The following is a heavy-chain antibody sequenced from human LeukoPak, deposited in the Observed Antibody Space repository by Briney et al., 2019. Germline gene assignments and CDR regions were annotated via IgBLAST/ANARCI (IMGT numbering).Heavy chain of an antibody. J-gene: IGHJ4*02. D-gene: IGHD2-15*01. V-gene: IGHV3-7*01. CDR2: IKKDGSER. CDR3: ARVGAQYCSGGSCQIDY. Sequence: GGSLRLSCAASGFTFSNYWMTWVRQAPGKGLEWVANIKKDGSERYYVDSVKGRFTISRDNAKSSLYLQMNSLRGEDTAVYYCARVGAQYCSGGSCQIDYWGQGTLVTVSS. CDR1: GFTFSNYW.